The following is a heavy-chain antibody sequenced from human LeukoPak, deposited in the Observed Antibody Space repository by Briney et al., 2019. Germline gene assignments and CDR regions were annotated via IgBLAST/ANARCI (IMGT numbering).Heavy chain of an antibody. D-gene: IGHD2-2*02. CDR1: GFTFSSYS. J-gene: IGHJ4*02. CDR3: ARDPISLGYCSSTSCYRGD. CDR2: ISSSSSYI. V-gene: IGHV3-21*01. Sequence: GGSLRLSCAASGFTFSSYSMNWVRQAPGKGLEWVSSISSSSSYIYYADSVKGRFTISRDNAKNSLYLQMNSLRAEDTAVYYCARDPISLGYCSSTSCYRGDWGQGTLVTVSS.